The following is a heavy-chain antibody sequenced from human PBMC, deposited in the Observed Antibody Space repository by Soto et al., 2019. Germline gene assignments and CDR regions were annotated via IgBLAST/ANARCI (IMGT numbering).Heavy chain of an antibody. CDR1: GGSISSGDYY. J-gene: IGHJ5*02. CDR2: IYYSGST. Sequence: SETLSLTCTVSGGSISSGDYYWSWIRQPPGKGLEWIGYIYYSGSTYYNPSLKSRVTISVDTSKNQFSLKLSSVTAADTAVYYCARSDYGSGISGFDPWGQGTLVTVSS. V-gene: IGHV4-30-4*01. CDR3: ARSDYGSGISGFDP. D-gene: IGHD3-10*01.